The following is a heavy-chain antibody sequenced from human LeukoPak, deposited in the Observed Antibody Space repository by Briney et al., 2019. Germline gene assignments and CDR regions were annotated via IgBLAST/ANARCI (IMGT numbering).Heavy chain of an antibody. D-gene: IGHD5-12*01. V-gene: IGHV3-23*01. CDR2: ISGSGAST. CDR1: GFTFSSYS. Sequence: QPGGSLRLSCAASGFTFSSYSTNWVRQAPGKGLEWVSGISGSGASTYSGDSVKGRFTISRDNSKNTLYLQMKSLRAEDTAVYYCAKDLGHYSGFVLDAFDIWGQGTMVTVSS. CDR3: AKDLGHYSGFVLDAFDI. J-gene: IGHJ3*02.